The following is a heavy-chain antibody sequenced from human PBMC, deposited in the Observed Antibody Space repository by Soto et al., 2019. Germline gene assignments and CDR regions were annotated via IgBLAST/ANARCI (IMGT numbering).Heavy chain of an antibody. Sequence: EVQLLESGGGLVQPGGSLRLSCAASGFTFSSNAMSWVRQAPGKGLEWVSAISGSGGSTYYADSVKGRFTISRDNSKNTLYLQMNSLRAEDTALYYCAKPSGYYHDSFDIWGQGTMVTVSS. CDR1: GFTFSSNA. CDR2: ISGSGGST. D-gene: IGHD3-22*01. CDR3: AKPSGYYHDSFDI. V-gene: IGHV3-23*01. J-gene: IGHJ3*02.